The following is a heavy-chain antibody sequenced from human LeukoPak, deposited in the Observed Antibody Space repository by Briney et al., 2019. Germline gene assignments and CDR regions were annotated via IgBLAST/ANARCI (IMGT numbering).Heavy chain of an antibody. CDR1: GGSISSSNW. D-gene: IGHD4-17*01. CDR3: AKRRNGDPDY. J-gene: IGHJ4*02. V-gene: IGHV4-4*02. CDR2: IYHSGST. Sequence: PSETLSLTCAVSGGSISSSNWWSWVRQPPGKGLEWIGEIYHSGSTNYNPSLKSRVTISVDTSKNQFSLKLSSVTAADTAVYYCAKRRNGDPDYWGQGTLVTVSS.